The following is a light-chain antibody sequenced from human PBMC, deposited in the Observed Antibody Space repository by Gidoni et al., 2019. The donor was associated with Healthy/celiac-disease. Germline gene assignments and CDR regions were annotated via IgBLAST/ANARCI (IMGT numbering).Light chain of an antibody. CDR2: ANN. CDR1: SSNIGSTT. CDR3: AAWDDSLSGWV. J-gene: IGLJ3*02. Sequence: QSVLTQPPSASGTPGQRVTISCSGGSSNIGSTTVGWYQLLPGTAPKLLIYANNRRPSGVPDRFSGSKSGTSASLAISGLQSEDEADYYCAAWDDSLSGWVFGGGTRLTVL. V-gene: IGLV1-44*01.